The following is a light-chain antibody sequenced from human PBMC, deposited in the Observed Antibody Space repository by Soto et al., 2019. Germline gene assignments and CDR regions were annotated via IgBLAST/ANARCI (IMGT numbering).Light chain of an antibody. Sequence: EIVMTQSPATLSVSPGERATLSCRASQSVSSNLAWYQQRPGQAPRLLIYGASNRAAGIPARFSGSGSGTDFTLTIPGLKSEDFAVYYCQQYNNWPPFTFGPGTKVDI. CDR3: QQYNNWPPFT. V-gene: IGKV3-15*01. J-gene: IGKJ3*01. CDR1: QSVSSN. CDR2: GAS.